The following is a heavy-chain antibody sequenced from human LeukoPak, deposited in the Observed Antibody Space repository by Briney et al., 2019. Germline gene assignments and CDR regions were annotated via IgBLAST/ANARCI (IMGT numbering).Heavy chain of an antibody. CDR2: ISGDGGST. V-gene: IGHV3-43*02. CDR3: AKDIGDYLTTDV. D-gene: IGHD4-17*01. CDR1: GFTFDDYA. Sequence: GGSLRLSCAASGFTFDDYAMHWVRQAPGKGLEWVSLISGDGGSTYYADSVKGRFTISRDNSKNSLYLQINSLRTEDTALYYCAKDIGDYLTTDVWGKGTTVTVSS. J-gene: IGHJ6*04.